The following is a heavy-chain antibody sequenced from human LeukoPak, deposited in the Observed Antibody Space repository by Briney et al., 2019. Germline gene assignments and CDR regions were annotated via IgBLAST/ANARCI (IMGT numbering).Heavy chain of an antibody. V-gene: IGHV4-59*11. CDR2: IYYSGST. Sequence: SGALSLTCTVSGGSISSHYWSWIRQPPGKGLEWVGYIYYSGSTNYNPSLKSRVTISVDTSKNQFSLKLSSVTAADTAVYYCARMKGDYYYYMDVWGKGTTVTVSS. CDR1: GGSISSHY. CDR3: ARMKGDYYYYMDV. D-gene: IGHD3-16*01. J-gene: IGHJ6*03.